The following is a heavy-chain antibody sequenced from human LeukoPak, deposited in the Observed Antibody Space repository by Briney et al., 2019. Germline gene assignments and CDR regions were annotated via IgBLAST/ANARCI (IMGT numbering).Heavy chain of an antibody. Sequence: SQTLSLTCTVSGGSISSGSYYWSWIRQPAGKGLEWIGRIYTSGSTNYNPSLKSRVTISVDTSKNQFSLKLSSVTAADTAVYYCARGPWDWFDPWGQGTLVPVSS. CDR2: IYTSGST. D-gene: IGHD7-27*01. J-gene: IGHJ5*02. CDR3: ARGPWDWFDP. V-gene: IGHV4-61*02. CDR1: GGSISSGSYY.